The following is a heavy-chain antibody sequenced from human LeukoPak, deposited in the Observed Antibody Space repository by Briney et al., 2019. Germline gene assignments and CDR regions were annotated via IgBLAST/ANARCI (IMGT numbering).Heavy chain of an antibody. CDR1: GYTFTTYN. V-gene: IGHV1-18*01. CDR3: ARAMGYSSSWYPLDY. J-gene: IGHJ4*02. D-gene: IGHD6-13*01. CDR2: ISGYNGNT. Sequence: ASVKVSCKASGYTFTTYNINWVRQAPGQGLEWMGWISGYNGNTNYAQKLQGRVTMTTDTSTSTAYMELRSLKSDDTAVHYCARAMGYSSSWYPLDYWGQGTLVTVSS.